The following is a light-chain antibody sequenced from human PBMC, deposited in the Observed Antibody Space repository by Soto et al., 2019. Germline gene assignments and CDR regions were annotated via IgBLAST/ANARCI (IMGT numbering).Light chain of an antibody. Sequence: DIQMTQSPSTVSASVGARVTITCRASQSISSWLAWYQQKPGKAPKLLIYDASNVESGVPSRFSGSGSGTEFTLTISSLQPDDFATYCCQQYNTYPVTFGQGTKLKIK. J-gene: IGKJ2*01. CDR1: QSISSW. CDR3: QQYNTYPVT. CDR2: DAS. V-gene: IGKV1-5*01.